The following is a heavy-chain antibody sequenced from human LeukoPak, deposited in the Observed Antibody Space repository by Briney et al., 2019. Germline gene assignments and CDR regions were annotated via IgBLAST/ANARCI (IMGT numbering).Heavy chain of an antibody. CDR2: ISSSGSTI. D-gene: IGHD3-10*01. J-gene: IGHJ4*02. V-gene: IGHV3-48*03. CDR1: GFTFSSYE. CDR3: AKEYGSGTHRNRFDY. Sequence: GGSLRLSCAASGFTFSSYEMNWVRQAPGKGLEWVSYISSSGSTIYYADSVKGRFTISRDNAKKSLYLQMNSLRAEDTAVYFCAKEYGSGTHRNRFDYWGQGTLVTVSS.